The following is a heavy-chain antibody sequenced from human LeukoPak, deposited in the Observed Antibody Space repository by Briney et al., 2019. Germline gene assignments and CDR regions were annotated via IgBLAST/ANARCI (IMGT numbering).Heavy chain of an antibody. V-gene: IGHV4-34*01. CDR1: GGCFSGYY. CDR3: ARGGNGSESYYYYYYYMDV. CDR2: TKLRGST. J-gene: IGHJ6*03. Sequence: SETLSLTCAVYGGCFSGYYWSWIRQPPGEGLEWIGETKLRGSTNYNPSPKSRVTISVDTSKNQFSLKLSSVTAADTAVYYCARGGNGSESYYYYYYYMDVWGKGTTVTISS. D-gene: IGHD3-10*01.